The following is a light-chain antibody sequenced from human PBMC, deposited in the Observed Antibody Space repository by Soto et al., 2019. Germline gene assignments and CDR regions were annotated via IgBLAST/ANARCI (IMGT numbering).Light chain of an antibody. J-gene: IGKJ5*01. V-gene: IGKV1-9*01. Sequence: DIQLTQSPSFLSASVGDRVTITCRASQGISSYLAWYQQKPGKAPKLLIYAASTLQSGVPSRFSGSGSGTEFTLTISSLQPEDFATYYCQQLNSYPPTTFGQGTRLDIK. CDR2: AAS. CDR3: QQLNSYPPTT. CDR1: QGISSY.